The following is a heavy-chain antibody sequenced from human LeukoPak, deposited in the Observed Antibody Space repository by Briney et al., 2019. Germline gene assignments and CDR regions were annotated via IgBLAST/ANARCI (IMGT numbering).Heavy chain of an antibody. Sequence: ASVKVSCKASGYTFTSYYMHWVRQAPGQGLEWMGIINPSGGSTSYAQKFRGRVTMTRDTSTSTVYMELSSLRSEDTAVYYCARVPRSGYDAFDISGQGKMVTVSS. CDR2: INPSGGST. CDR3: ARVPRSGYDAFDI. D-gene: IGHD3-3*01. J-gene: IGHJ3*02. V-gene: IGHV1-46*01. CDR1: GYTFTSYY.